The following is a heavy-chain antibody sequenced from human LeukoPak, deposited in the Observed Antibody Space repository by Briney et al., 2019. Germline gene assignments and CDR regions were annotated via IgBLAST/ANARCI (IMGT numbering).Heavy chain of an antibody. D-gene: IGHD6-19*01. CDR1: GFTFSSYA. V-gene: IGHV3-23*01. J-gene: IGHJ4*02. CDR3: AKVSSSGWYGYFDY. Sequence: PGGSLRLSCAASGFTFSSYAMSWVRQAPGKGLEWVSAISGSGGSTYYADSVKGRFTIPRDNSKNTLYLQMNSLRAEDTAVYYCAKVSSSGWYGYFDYWGQGTLVTVSS. CDR2: ISGSGGST.